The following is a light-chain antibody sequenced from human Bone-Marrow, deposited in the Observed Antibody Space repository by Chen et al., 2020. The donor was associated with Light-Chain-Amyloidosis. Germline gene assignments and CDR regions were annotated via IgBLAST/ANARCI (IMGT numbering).Light chain of an antibody. Sequence: EIVMTQSPATLSVSPGQSATLSCRASQNITNNFAWYQQKPGQAPRLLMHGASTWAPGIPARFSGSGSRPEFTLTSISLLPGDFAGYYCQQRNNWPLTFGAGTKVEI. J-gene: IGKJ4*01. CDR1: QNITNN. CDR2: GAS. CDR3: QQRNNWPLT. V-gene: IGKV3-15*01.